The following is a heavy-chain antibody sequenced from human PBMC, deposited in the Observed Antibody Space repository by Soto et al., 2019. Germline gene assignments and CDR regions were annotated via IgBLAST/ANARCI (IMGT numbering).Heavy chain of an antibody. D-gene: IGHD2-15*01. CDR3: AREGPPDIAWFDP. CDR2: SA. V-gene: IGHV1-69*01. J-gene: IGHJ5*02. Sequence: QVQLVQSGAEVKKPGSSVKVSCKASGGTFSIYTISWVRQAPGQGLEWMGGSANSAQKFQGRLTVTADESTSTVYLELSSLTSGDTGVYFCAREGPPDIAWFDPWGQGTLVSVSS. CDR1: GGTFSIYT.